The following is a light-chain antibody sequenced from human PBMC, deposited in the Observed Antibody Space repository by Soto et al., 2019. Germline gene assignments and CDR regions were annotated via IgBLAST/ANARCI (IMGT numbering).Light chain of an antibody. Sequence: DIQMTQSPSTLSASVGDRVTIPCRASESIRTWLAWYQHKPGKAPKFLIYDASTLESGVPSRFSGSGSGTEFTLTISSLQPDDFATYYCQQYNNYPRTFGQGTKVDI. CDR1: ESIRTW. V-gene: IGKV1-5*01. J-gene: IGKJ1*01. CDR2: DAS. CDR3: QQYNNYPRT.